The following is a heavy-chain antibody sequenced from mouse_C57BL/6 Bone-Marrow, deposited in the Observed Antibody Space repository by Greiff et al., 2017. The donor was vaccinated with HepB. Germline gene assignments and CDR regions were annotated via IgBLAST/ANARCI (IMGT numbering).Heavy chain of an antibody. CDR2: IYPGSGNT. D-gene: IGHD2-3*01. CDR3: ARRPYEGYFHFDY. CDR1: GYTFTSYG. V-gene: IGHV1-81*01. Sequence: QVQLQQSGAELARPGASVKLSCKASGYTFTSYGISWVKQRTGQGLEWIGEIYPGSGNTYYNEKLKGKATLTEDKSSSTAYMELRSLTSEDSSVYFCARRPYEGYFHFDYWGQGTTLTVSS. J-gene: IGHJ2*01.